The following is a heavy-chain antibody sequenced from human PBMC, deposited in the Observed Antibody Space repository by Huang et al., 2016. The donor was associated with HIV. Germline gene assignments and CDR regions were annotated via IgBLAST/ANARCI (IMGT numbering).Heavy chain of an antibody. V-gene: IGHV4-39*01. CDR3: ARRQGSGYYFYFDY. Sequence: QLQLQESGPGLVKPSDTLSLNCTISGGSIKSRNYYWGWVRPAPGKGLEWIGYIYYSGSPYYNPSLRSRVSLSVDTSKNQVTLKVNAVIAADTAVYYCARRQGSGYYFYFDYWGRGIPVTVSA. J-gene: IGHJ4*02. D-gene: IGHD3-22*01. CDR1: GGSIKSRNYY. CDR2: IYYSGSP.